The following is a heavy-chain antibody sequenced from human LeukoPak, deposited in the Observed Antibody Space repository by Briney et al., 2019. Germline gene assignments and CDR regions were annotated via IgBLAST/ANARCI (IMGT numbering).Heavy chain of an antibody. CDR1: GFTFSTYS. J-gene: IGHJ4*02. CDR2: ISDGTSTM. CDR3: ATFGVIVRNNYLDY. Sequence: GGSLRLSCAASGFTFSTYSMNWIRQAPGKGLEWVAYISDGTSTMYYTDSVKGRFTISRDNSKNTLYLQMSSLRAEDTAVYYCATFGVIVRNNYLDYWGQGALVAVSS. D-gene: IGHD3-3*01. V-gene: IGHV3-48*01.